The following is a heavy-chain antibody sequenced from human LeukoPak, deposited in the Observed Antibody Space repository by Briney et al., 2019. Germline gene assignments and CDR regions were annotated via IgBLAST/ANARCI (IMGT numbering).Heavy chain of an antibody. CDR2: INHSGST. J-gene: IGHJ5*02. D-gene: IGHD5-24*01. V-gene: IGHV4-34*01. CDR1: GGSFSGYY. CDR3: ARGHGYNAEGENWFDP. Sequence: SETLSLTCAVYGGSFSGYYWSWIRQPPGKGLEWMGEINHSGSTNYNPSLKSRVTISVDTSKNQFSLKLSSVTAADTAVYYCARGHGYNAEGENWFDPWGQGTLVTVSS.